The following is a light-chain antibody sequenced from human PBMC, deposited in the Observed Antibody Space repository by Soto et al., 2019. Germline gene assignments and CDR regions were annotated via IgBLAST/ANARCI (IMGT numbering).Light chain of an antibody. V-gene: IGLV1-40*01. CDR1: SSNIGAGYD. CDR3: QSYDSSLRRV. Sequence: QSVLTQPPSVSGAPGQRVTISRTGSSSNIGAGYDVHWYQQLPGTAPKLLIYDNSNRPSGVPDRFSGSKSGTSASLAITGLQAEDEAAYYCQSYDSSLRRVFGGGTKLTVL. CDR2: DNS. J-gene: IGLJ2*01.